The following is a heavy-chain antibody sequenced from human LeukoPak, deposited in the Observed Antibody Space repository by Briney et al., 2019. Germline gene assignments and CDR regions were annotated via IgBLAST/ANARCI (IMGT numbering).Heavy chain of an antibody. D-gene: IGHD3-3*01. CDR2: IRDSGNGT. CDR3: AKCAYYDFWSGHYKSHFDS. CDR1: GFTFKNYA. J-gene: IGHJ4*02. V-gene: IGHV3-23*01. Sequence: GGSLRLSCVVSGFTFKNYAMSWVRQAPGKGLECVSSIRDSGNGTDYADSVKGRFTVSRDNSKNTLYLHMNTLSAEDTAVYYCAKCAYYDFWSGHYKSHFDSWGRGTLVTVSP.